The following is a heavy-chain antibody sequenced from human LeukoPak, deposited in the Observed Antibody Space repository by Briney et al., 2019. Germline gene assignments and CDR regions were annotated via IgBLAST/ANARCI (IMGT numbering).Heavy chain of an antibody. CDR2: INPSGCST. CDR1: GYTFTNFY. CDR3: SRDFEPGTGTTY. Sequence: SVPVSYQASGYTFTNFYIHWVRLAPAPGLEWMGVINPSGCSTSYAQKFQGRVTISRDTATGTVYMELSSLRSDDPAVCSFSRDFEPGTGTTYWGPGALVTVSS. V-gene: IGHV1-46*01. J-gene: IGHJ4*02. D-gene: IGHD3/OR15-3a*01.